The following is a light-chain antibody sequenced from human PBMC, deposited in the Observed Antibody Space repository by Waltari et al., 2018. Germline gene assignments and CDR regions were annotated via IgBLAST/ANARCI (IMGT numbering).Light chain of an antibody. J-gene: IGKJ1*01. V-gene: IGKV3-20*01. CDR3: QHYVRLPAT. CDR1: QSSNTF. CDR2: ATP. Sequence: IVLTQSPGTLSLSPGERATLSCRASQSSNTFLAWYQQRPGQAPRLLIYATPSRATGIPDRFSGSGSGTDFSLTISRLEPEDFAVYFCQHYVRLPATFGQGTKVEIK.